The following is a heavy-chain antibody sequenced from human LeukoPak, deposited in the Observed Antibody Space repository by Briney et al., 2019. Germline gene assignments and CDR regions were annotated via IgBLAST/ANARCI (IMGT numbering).Heavy chain of an antibody. J-gene: IGHJ4*02. CDR2: IKSKSEGGTR. V-gene: IGHV3-15*01. CDR1: RFTFSNAW. Sequence: PGGSLRLSCATSRFTFSNAWPSWVRQAPGKGLEWVGRIKSKSEGGTREYAASLEGRSTISRDDSKSRLYLQMNSLKTEDTAVYYCASGIVTGTSRWGQGTLVTVSS. D-gene: IGHD1-1*01. CDR3: ASGIVTGTSR.